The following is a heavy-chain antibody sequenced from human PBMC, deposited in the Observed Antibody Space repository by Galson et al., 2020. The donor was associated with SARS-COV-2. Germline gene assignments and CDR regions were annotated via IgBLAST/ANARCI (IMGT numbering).Heavy chain of an antibody. CDR3: ARPPPIYDSSGYYGIIDAFDI. D-gene: IGHD3-22*01. Sequence: SETLSLTCTVSGGSISSSSYYWGWIRQPPGKGLEWIGSIYYSGSTYYNPSLKSRVTISVDTSKNQFSLKLSSVTAADTAVYYCARPPPIYDSSGYYGIIDAFDIWGQGTMVTVSS. V-gene: IGHV4-39*01. CDR2: IYYSGST. CDR1: GGSISSSSYY. J-gene: IGHJ3*02.